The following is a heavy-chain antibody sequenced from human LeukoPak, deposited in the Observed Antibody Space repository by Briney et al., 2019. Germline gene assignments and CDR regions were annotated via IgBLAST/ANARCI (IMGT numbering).Heavy chain of an antibody. CDR1: GGSISSSSYY. V-gene: IGHV4-39*07. D-gene: IGHD3-10*01. CDR2: IYYSRNT. Sequence: SETLSLTCTVSGGSISSSSYYWGWIRQPPGKGLEWIGSIYYSRNTYYNRPLKSRVTISLDTSKNQFSLKLRSVTAADTAVYYCARSMVDGSDYWGQGTLVTVSS. CDR3: ARSMVDGSDY. J-gene: IGHJ4*02.